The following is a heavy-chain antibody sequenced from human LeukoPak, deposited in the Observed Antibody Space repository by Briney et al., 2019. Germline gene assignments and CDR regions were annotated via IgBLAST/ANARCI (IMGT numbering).Heavy chain of an antibody. Sequence: ESGPALVKPTQTLTLTCTFSGFSLSTSGMRASWIRQPPGKALEWLARIDWDDDKFYSTSLKTRLTISKDTSKNQVVLTMTNMDPVDTATYYCARQYSSSSNFDYWGQGTLVTVSS. CDR3: ARQYSSSSNFDY. CDR1: GFSLSTSGMR. V-gene: IGHV2-70*04. CDR2: IDWDDDK. D-gene: IGHD6-6*01. J-gene: IGHJ4*02.